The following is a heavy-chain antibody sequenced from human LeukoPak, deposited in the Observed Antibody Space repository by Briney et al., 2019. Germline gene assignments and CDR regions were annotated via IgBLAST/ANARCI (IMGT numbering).Heavy chain of an antibody. CDR2: IIPIFGTA. CDR3: ARPRLLWFGESRGHYGMDV. V-gene: IGHV1-69*06. Sequence: GSSVKVSCKASGGTFISYAISWVRQAPGQGLEWMGGIIPIFGTANYAQKFQGRVTITADKSTSTAYMELSSLGSEDTAVYYCARPRLLWFGESRGHYGMDVWGKGTTVTVSS. CDR1: GGTFISYA. D-gene: IGHD3-10*01. J-gene: IGHJ6*04.